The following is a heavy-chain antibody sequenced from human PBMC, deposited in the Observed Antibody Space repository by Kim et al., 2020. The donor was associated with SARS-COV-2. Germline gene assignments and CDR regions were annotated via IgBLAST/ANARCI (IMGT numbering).Heavy chain of an antibody. Sequence: SETLSLTCAVSGGSISSSNWWSWVRQPPGKGLEWIGEIYHSGSTNYNPSLKSRVTISVDKSKNQFSLKLSSVTAADTAVYYCARRGSCSSTSCQRKGYWYFDLWGRGTLVTVSS. D-gene: IGHD2-2*01. CDR2: IYHSGST. V-gene: IGHV4-4*02. J-gene: IGHJ2*01. CDR3: ARRGSCSSTSCQRKGYWYFDL. CDR1: GGSISSSNW.